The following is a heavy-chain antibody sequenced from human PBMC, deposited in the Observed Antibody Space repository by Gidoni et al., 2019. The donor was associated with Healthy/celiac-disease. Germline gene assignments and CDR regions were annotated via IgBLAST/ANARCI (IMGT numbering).Heavy chain of an antibody. J-gene: IGHJ4*02. Sequence: QVQLVESGGGVVQPGRSRRLSCAASGFTFSSYGMHWVRQAPGKGLEWVAVISYDGSNKYYADSVKGRFTISRDNSKNTLYLQMNSLRAEGTAVYYCAKSGIMTTVVTPLYFDYWGQGTLVTVSS. CDR1: GFTFSSYG. CDR3: AKSGIMTTVVTPLYFDY. CDR2: ISYDGSNK. V-gene: IGHV3-30*18. D-gene: IGHD4-17*01.